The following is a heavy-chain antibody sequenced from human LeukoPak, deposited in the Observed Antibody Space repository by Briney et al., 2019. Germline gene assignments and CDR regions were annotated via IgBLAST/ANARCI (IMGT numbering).Heavy chain of an antibody. CDR1: GGSISSYY. CDR3: ARLGYYDSSGYYDHP. V-gene: IGHV4-59*08. J-gene: IGHJ5*02. D-gene: IGHD3-22*01. Sequence: SETLSLTCTVSGGSISSYYWSWIRQPPGKGLEWIGYIYYSGSTNYNPSLKSRVTISVDTSKNQFSLKLSSVTAADTAVYYCARLGYYDSSGYYDHPWGQGTLVTVSS. CDR2: IYYSGST.